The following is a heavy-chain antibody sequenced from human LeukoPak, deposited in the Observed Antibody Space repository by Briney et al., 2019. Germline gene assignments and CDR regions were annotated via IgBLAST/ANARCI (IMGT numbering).Heavy chain of an antibody. CDR1: GFIFNRYP. CDR3: AKEDVGGFDA. Sequence: GGSLRLSCAASGFIFNRYPMHWVRQGPGEGPEAVSAISEDTFRTYYARSVKGRFTVSRDNSKSTVFLHMDNLRVEDMGIYYCAKEDVGGFDAWGQGTLVTVSS. J-gene: IGHJ4*02. D-gene: IGHD5-24*01. CDR2: ISEDTFRT. V-gene: IGHV3-64*01.